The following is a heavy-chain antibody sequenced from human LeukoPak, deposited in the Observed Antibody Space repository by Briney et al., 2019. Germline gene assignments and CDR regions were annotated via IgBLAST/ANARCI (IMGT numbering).Heavy chain of an antibody. CDR2: IKQDESEK. D-gene: IGHD6-13*01. CDR1: GFTFSNYW. V-gene: IGHV3-7*03. CDR3: AKGRYSGTTYYFDY. J-gene: IGHJ4*02. Sequence: TGGSLRLSCAVSGFTFSNYWMGWVRQAPGKGLEWVAHIKQDESEKYYVDSVKGRFTISRDNAKNSLYLQMNSLRAEDTAIYHCAKGRYSGTTYYFDYWGQGTLVTVSS.